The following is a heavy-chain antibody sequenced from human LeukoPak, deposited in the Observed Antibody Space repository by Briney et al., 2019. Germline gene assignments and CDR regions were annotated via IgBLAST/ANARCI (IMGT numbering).Heavy chain of an antibody. J-gene: IGHJ4*02. CDR3: ARDSDF. V-gene: IGHV3-7*01. Sequence: GGSLRLSCAASGFSFSDYWMNWVRQAPGKGLEWVANIKPDGSEEYYKDSVKGRFTISRDNAKNSLYLQMNSLRAEDTAVYYCARDSDFWGQGTLVTVSS. CDR2: IKPDGSEE. CDR1: GFSFSDYW.